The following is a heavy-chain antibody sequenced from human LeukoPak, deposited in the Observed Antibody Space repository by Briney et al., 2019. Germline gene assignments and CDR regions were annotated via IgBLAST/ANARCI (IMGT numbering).Heavy chain of an antibody. J-gene: IGHJ5*02. Sequence: GASVKVSCKASGYTFTGYYMHWVRQAPGQGLEWMGWINPNSGGTNYAQKFQGRVTMTRDTSISTAYMELSSLRSEDTAVYYCARIDSSRPTYYDYVWGSLAPQYNWFDPWGQGTLVTVSS. CDR2: INPNSGGT. CDR1: GYTFTGYY. CDR3: ARIDSSRPTYYDYVWGSLAPQYNWFDP. V-gene: IGHV1-2*02. D-gene: IGHD3-16*01.